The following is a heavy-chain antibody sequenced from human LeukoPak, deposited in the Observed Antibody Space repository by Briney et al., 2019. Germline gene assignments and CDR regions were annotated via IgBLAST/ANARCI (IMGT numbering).Heavy chain of an antibody. CDR1: GFTFSSYG. V-gene: IGHV3-23*01. CDR3: AKVRRGSYPSGDY. J-gene: IGHJ4*02. D-gene: IGHD1-26*01. CDR2: ISGSGGST. Sequence: GGTLRLSCAASGFTFSSYGMSWVRQAPGKGLEWVSAISGSGGSTYYADSVKGRFTISRDNSKNTLYLQMNSLRAEDTAVYYCAKVRRGSYPSGDYWGQGTLVTVSS.